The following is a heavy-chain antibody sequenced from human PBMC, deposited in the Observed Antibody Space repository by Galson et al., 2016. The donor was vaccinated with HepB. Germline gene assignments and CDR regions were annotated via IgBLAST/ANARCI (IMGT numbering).Heavy chain of an antibody. J-gene: IGHJ4*02. D-gene: IGHD5-24*01. CDR3: LARDGYTADY. CDR2: ISYDESNK. CDR1: GFTFITYS. Sequence: SLRLSCAASGFTFITYSMNWVRQAPGKGLQWVAVISYDESNKSYGDSVKGRFTISRDNSKNTLYLQMHSLRVEETAVYYFLARDGYTADYWGQGPLVTVSS. V-gene: IGHV3-30*03.